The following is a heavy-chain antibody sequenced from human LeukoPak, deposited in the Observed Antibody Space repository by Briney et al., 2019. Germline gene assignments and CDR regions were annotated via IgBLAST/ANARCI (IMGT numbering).Heavy chain of an antibody. D-gene: IGHD6-13*01. V-gene: IGHV4-30-4*01. J-gene: IGHJ4*02. CDR1: GGSISSRDYY. Sequence: SQTLSLTCAVSGGSISSRDYYWSWIRQPPGKGLEWIGYISDSGSTRYNPSLKSRVITSVDTSKNQFSLKLSSVTAADTAVYYCASSAGSFDYWGQGTLVTVSS. CDR3: ASSAGSFDY. CDR2: ISDSGST.